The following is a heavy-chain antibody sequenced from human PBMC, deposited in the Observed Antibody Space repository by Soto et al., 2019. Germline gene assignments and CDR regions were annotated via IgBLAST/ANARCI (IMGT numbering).Heavy chain of an antibody. CDR3: ARLYCTASRCYSVGAFDI. CDR2: IWFDGSDK. CDR1: GFTFSSYG. V-gene: IGHV3-33*01. D-gene: IGHD2-8*02. J-gene: IGHJ3*02. Sequence: QVQLVESGGGVVQPGGSLRLSCAASGFTFSSYGMHWVRQAPGKGLEWVALIWFDGSDKYYSESVKGRFTICRDNAKSTLYLQMNSLRAEDTAVYYCARLYCTASRCYSVGAFDIRGQGTMVTVSS.